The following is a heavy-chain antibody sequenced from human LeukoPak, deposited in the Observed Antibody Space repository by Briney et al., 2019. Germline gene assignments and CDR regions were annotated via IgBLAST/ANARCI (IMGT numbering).Heavy chain of an antibody. CDR1: GYTFTGYY. CDR3: ARDLGDYGGKGWSPFDI. J-gene: IGHJ3*02. V-gene: IGHV1-2*02. CDR2: LNPDSGGT. D-gene: IGHD4-23*01. Sequence: ASVKVSCKASGYTFTGYYMHWVRQAPGQGLEWMGWLNPDSGGTNYAQKFQGRVTMTRDMSITTAYMDLTRLRSDDTAVYYCARDLGDYGGKGWSPFDIWGQGTMVTVSS.